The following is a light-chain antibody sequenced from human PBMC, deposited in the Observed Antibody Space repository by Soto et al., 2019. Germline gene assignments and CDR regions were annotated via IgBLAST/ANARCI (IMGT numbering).Light chain of an antibody. CDR1: QSISTY. V-gene: IGKV1-39*01. J-gene: IGKJ1*01. CDR3: QQTYITPPWT. Sequence: DIQMTQSPSSLSASVGDRVTITCRASQSISTYLNWYQQKPGKDPKLLISASSSLQSGVPSRFSGSGSGTDFTLTIRGLEPEDVAVYFCQQTYITPPWTFGQGTKVDMK. CDR2: ASS.